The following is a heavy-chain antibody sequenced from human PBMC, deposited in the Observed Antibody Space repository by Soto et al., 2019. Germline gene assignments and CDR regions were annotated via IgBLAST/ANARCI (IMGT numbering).Heavy chain of an antibody. CDR3: GRDGVGATPLGWFDP. CDR2: INPRSGDT. V-gene: IGHV1-2*06. J-gene: IGHJ5*02. Sequence: QVQLVQSGAEVKKPGASVKVSCKASGYTFTGYYIHWVRQAPGQGLEWMGRINPRSGDTTYAQKFQGRLTMTRDTSISTAYMELSSLRSDDTAVYYCGRDGVGATPLGWFDPWGQGSLVTVSS. D-gene: IGHD1-26*01. CDR1: GYTFTGYY.